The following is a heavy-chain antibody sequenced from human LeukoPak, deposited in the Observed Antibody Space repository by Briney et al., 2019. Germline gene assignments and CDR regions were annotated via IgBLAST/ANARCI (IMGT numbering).Heavy chain of an antibody. CDR3: AREPYSSSPSVEYFDL. D-gene: IGHD6-6*01. J-gene: IGHJ2*01. Sequence: SETLSLTCTVSGGSISSGDYYWSWIRQPPGKGQEWIGYIYYSGSTYYNPSLKSRVTISVDTSKNQFSLKLSSVTAADTAVYYCAREPYSSSPSVEYFDLWGRGTLVTVSS. V-gene: IGHV4-30-4*08. CDR2: IYYSGST. CDR1: GGSISSGDYY.